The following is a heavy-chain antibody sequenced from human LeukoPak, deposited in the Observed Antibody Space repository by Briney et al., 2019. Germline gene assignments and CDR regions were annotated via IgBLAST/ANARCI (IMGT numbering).Heavy chain of an antibody. CDR3: ARAYSSGYYPPENFFNS. CDR1: GGPISSGSYC. CDR2: IYTSGST. J-gene: IGHJ4*02. D-gene: IGHD3-22*01. Sequence: SQTLSLTCTVSGGPISSGSYCWSWIRQPAGKGLEWIGGIYTSGSTNYDPSLKSRVTISVDTSRNQFSLKLSSVTAADTAVYYCARAYSSGYYPPENFFNSWGQGTLVTVSS. V-gene: IGHV4-61*02.